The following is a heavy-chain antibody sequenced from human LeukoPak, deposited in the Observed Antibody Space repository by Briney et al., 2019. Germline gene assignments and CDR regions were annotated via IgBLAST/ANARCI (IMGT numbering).Heavy chain of an antibody. V-gene: IGHV3-23*01. CDR2: ISGSGGST. J-gene: IGHJ5*02. Sequence: GGSLRLSCAASGFTFSNYAMSWVRQAPGKGLEWVSSISGSGGSTYYADSVKGRFTISRDNSKNTVYLQTNSLRDEDTAVYYCAGVPWFDPWGQGTLVTVSS. D-gene: IGHD6-6*01. CDR1: GFTFSNYA. CDR3: AGVPWFDP.